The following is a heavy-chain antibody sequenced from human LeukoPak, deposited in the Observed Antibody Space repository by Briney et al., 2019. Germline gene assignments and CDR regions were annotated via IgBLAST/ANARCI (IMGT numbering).Heavy chain of an antibody. CDR3: AKVSDSSGYYYSFDY. V-gene: IGHV3-23*01. CDR1: GFTFSSYG. D-gene: IGHD3-22*01. Sequence: GGSLRLSCPASGFTFSSYGMSWVRQAPGKGLEWVSVISGSGGSTYYADSVKGRFTISRDNSKNTLYLQMNSLRAEDTAVYYCAKVSDSSGYYYSFDYWGQGTLVTVSS. J-gene: IGHJ4*02. CDR2: ISGSGGST.